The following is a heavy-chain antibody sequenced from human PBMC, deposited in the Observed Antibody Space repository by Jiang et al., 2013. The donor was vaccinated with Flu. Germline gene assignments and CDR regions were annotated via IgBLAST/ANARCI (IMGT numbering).Heavy chain of an antibody. CDR3: AHRLPDYDGEQMSFDY. D-gene: IGHD4-17*01. V-gene: IGHV2-5*02. CDR1: GFSLSTSGVG. J-gene: IGHJ4*02. Sequence: KPTQTLTLTCTFSGFSLSTSGVGVGWIRQPPGKALEWLALIYWDDDKRYSPSLKSGLTITKDTSKNQVVLTMTNMDPVDTATYYCAHRLPDYDGEQMSFDYWGQGTLVTVSS. CDR2: IYWDDDK.